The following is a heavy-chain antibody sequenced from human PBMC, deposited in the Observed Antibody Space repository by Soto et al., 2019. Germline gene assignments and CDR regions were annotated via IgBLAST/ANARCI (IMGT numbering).Heavy chain of an antibody. Sequence: ASVKVSCKASGYGLSWVRQAPGQGLEWMGWISGYNAKTTYEQKFQGRVIMTIDTSTSTAHMELRSLRFDDTAVYYCARDETYSFSYFDYWGQGPLVTVS. CDR1: GYG. V-gene: IGHV1-18*01. CDR3: ARDETYSFSYFDY. D-gene: IGHD4-4*01. J-gene: IGHJ4*02. CDR2: ISGYNAKT.